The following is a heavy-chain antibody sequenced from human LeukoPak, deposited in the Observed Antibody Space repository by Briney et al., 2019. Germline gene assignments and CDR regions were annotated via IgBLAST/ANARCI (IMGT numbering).Heavy chain of an antibody. CDR3: ARGGSYGGYHSY. V-gene: IGHV3-20*04. CDR2: INWNGGGT. D-gene: IGHD4-23*01. CDR1: GFTFDDYG. J-gene: IGHJ4*02. Sequence: PGGSLRLSCAASGFTFDDYGMSWVRQVPGKGLEWVSGINWNGGGTGYADSVKGRFTISRDNAKNSLYLQMNSLRAEDTALHYCARGGSYGGYHSYWGQGTLVTVSS.